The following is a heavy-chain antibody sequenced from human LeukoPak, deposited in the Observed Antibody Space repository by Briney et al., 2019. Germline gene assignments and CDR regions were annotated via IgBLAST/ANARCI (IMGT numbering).Heavy chain of an antibody. CDR1: GFTFSSYA. D-gene: IGHD3-22*01. Sequence: GGSLRLSCAASGFTFSSYAMHWVRQAPGKGLEWVAVISYDGSNKYYADSVKGRFTISRDNSKNTLYLQMNSLRAEDTAVYYCAKSAPSGFRYDSSGYPDDYWGQGTLVTVSS. V-gene: IGHV3-30-3*02. CDR3: AKSAPSGFRYDSSGYPDDY. CDR2: ISYDGSNK. J-gene: IGHJ4*02.